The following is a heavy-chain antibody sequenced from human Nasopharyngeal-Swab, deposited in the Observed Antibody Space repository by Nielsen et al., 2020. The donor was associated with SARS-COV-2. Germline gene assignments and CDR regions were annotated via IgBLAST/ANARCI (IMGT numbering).Heavy chain of an antibody. Sequence: SETLSLTCAVFSGSFSDYKWNWVRQPPGKGLEWIGEIHHGGTTNYNPSLKSRVTISVDTSKNQISLKLSSVTAADTAVYFCARGLSGIVPSPFLGLGPYYSYYYMDVWGKGTTVTVSS. CDR2: IHHGGTT. D-gene: IGHD2-8*01. CDR1: SGSFSDYK. CDR3: ARGLSGIVPSPFLGLGPYYSYYYMDV. V-gene: IGHV4-34*01. J-gene: IGHJ6*03.